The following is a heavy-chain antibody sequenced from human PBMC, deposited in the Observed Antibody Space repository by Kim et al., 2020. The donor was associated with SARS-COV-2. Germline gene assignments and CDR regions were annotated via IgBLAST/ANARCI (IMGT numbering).Heavy chain of an antibody. Sequence: GGSLRLSCAASGFTVSSNYMSWVRQAPGKGLEWVSVIYSGGSTYYADSVKGRFTISRDNSKNTLYLQMNSLRAEDTAVYYCARDMYYDYVWGSYRPASFFHHYYGMDVWGRGTTVTVSS. CDR3: ARDMYYDYVWGSYRPASFFHHYYGMDV. V-gene: IGHV3-66*02. CDR2: IYSGGST. D-gene: IGHD3-16*02. J-gene: IGHJ6*02. CDR1: GFTVSSNY.